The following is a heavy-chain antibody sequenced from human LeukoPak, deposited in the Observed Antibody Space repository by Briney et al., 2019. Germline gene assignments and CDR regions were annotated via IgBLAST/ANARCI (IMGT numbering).Heavy chain of an antibody. J-gene: IGHJ4*02. CDR3: ARGGPTYYDILTGYYVRFDY. V-gene: IGHV1-2*02. D-gene: IGHD3-9*01. CDR2: INPNSGGT. Sequence: ASVKVSFTASGYTFTGYYMHWVRQAPGQGLEWMGWINPNSGGTNYAQKFQSRVTMTRDTSISTAYMELSRLRSDDTAAYYCARGGPTYYDILTGYYVRFDYWGQGTLVTVSS. CDR1: GYTFTGYY.